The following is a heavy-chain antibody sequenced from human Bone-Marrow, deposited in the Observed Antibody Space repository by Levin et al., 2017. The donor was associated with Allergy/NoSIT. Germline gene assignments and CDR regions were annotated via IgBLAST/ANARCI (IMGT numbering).Heavy chain of an antibody. CDR3: GRDLVGASVYDH. Sequence: PGGSLRLSCAASGFTFSDHYMSWIRQAPGKGLEWVSYISSAGYTIYYSDSVKGRFTISRDNAKDLLFLQMDSLRADDTAVYFCGRDLVGASVYDHWGQGSLVTVSS. CDR1: GFTFSDHY. CDR2: ISSAGYTI. D-gene: IGHD1-26*01. V-gene: IGHV3-11*01. J-gene: IGHJ4*02.